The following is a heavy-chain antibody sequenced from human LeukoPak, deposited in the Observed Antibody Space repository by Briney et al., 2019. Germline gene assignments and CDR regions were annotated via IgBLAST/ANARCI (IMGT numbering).Heavy chain of an antibody. CDR1: GYSFTSYW. D-gene: IGHD3-22*01. Sequence: GESLKISCKGSGYSFTSYWIGWVRQMPGKGLEWTGIIYPGDSDTRYSPSFQGQVTISADKSISTAYLQWSSLKASDTAMYYCARTYDSSGYYLGNFDYWGQGTLVTVSS. V-gene: IGHV5-51*01. CDR2: IYPGDSDT. J-gene: IGHJ4*02. CDR3: ARTYDSSGYYLGNFDY.